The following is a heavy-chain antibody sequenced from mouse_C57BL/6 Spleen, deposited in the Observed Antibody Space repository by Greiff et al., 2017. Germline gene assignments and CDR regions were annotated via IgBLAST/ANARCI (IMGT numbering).Heavy chain of an antibody. CDR1: GYTFTSHW. V-gene: IGHV1-55*01. J-gene: IGHJ4*01. CDR3: AKGLDRMDY. CDR2: IYPGSGST. Sequence: QVQLKQPGAELVKPGASVKMSCKASGYTFTSHWITWVKQRPGQGLEWIGDIYPGSGSTNYNEKFKSKATLTVDTSSSTAYMQLSSLTSEDSAVYYCAKGLDRMDYWGQGTSVTVSS. D-gene: IGHD2-14*01.